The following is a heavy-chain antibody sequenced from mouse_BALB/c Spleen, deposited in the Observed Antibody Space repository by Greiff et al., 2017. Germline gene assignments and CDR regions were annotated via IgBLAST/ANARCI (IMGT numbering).Heavy chain of an antibody. Sequence: QVQLQQPGAELVKPGASVKMSCKASGYTFTSYWMHGVKQRPGQGLEWIGTIDPSDSYTSYNQKFKGKATLTVDTSSSTAYMQLSSLTSEDSAVYYCTRSYYDYEEAYYYAMDYWGQGTSVTVSS. J-gene: IGHJ4*01. CDR1: GYTFTSYW. V-gene: IGHV1S127*01. D-gene: IGHD2-4*01. CDR2: IDPSDSYT. CDR3: TRSYYDYEEAYYYAMDY.